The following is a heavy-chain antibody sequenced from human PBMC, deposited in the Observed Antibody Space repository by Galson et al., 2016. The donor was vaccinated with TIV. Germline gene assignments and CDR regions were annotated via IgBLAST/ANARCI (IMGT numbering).Heavy chain of an antibody. CDR3: ARDPRLYADYALGYFDF. CDR1: GFTFSAFG. Sequence: SLRLSCAASGFTFSAFGMHWVRQAPGKGLEWVAVIWYDGSDKHYADSVKGRFTISRDNSKNTLYLQMNSPRAEDTAVYYCARDPRLYADYALGYFDFWDQGTLVTVSS. D-gene: IGHD4-17*01. CDR2: IWYDGSDK. V-gene: IGHV3-33*01. J-gene: IGHJ4*02.